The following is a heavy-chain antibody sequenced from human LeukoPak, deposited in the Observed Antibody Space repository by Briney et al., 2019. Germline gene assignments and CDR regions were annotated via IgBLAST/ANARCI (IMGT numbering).Heavy chain of an antibody. Sequence: SETLTLTCTVSGGSISSGGYYWSWIRQHPGKGLEWIGYIYYSGSTYYNPSLKSRVTISVDTSKNQFSLKLSSVTAADTAVYYCAASSGSDEYFQHWGQGTLVTVSS. J-gene: IGHJ1*01. D-gene: IGHD1-26*01. CDR1: GGSISSGGYY. CDR3: AASSGSDEYFQH. V-gene: IGHV4-31*03. CDR2: IYYSGST.